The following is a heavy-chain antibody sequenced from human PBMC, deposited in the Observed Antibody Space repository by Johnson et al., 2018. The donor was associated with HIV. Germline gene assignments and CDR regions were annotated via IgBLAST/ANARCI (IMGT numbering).Heavy chain of an antibody. CDR3: ARVRPPGLLDAIDI. J-gene: IGHJ3*02. V-gene: IGHV3-30*04. Sequence: QVQLVESGGGVVQPGRSLRLSCAASGFTFSSYAMHWVRQAPGKGLEWVVVISYDGRNKYYADSVKGRFTISRDNSKNTLYLQMNSLRAEDTAVYHCARVRPPGLLDAIDIWGQGTMVTVSS. CDR1: GFTFSSYA. CDR2: ISYDGRNK.